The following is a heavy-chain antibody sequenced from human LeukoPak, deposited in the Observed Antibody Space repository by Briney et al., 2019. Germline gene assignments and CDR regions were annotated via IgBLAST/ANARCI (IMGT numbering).Heavy chain of an antibody. Sequence: SGPTLVKPTQTLTLTCIFSGFSLSTSGVGVAWIRQPPGKALEWLAVISWDDDKRYRPSLKSRLTITKDTSENQVVLTMTNMDPVDTATYYCARPYYYGSGYYASAFDIWGQGTMVTVSS. CDR2: ISWDDDK. CDR1: GFSLSTSGVG. D-gene: IGHD3-10*01. V-gene: IGHV2-5*02. CDR3: ARPYYYGSGYYASAFDI. J-gene: IGHJ3*02.